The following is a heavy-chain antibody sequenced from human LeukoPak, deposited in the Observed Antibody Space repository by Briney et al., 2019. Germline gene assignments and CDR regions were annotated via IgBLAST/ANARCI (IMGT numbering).Heavy chain of an antibody. V-gene: IGHV4-59*01. J-gene: IGHJ4*02. Sequence: SETLSLTCSVSGASISSYYWSWIRQPPGKGLEWIGYIHYSGTTNYNPSLKSRVTISGDTSKHQFSLILSSVTAADTAVYYCARGVYIAAAQYGYWGQGTLVTVSS. CDR1: GASISSYY. D-gene: IGHD6-13*01. CDR2: IHYSGTT. CDR3: ARGVYIAAAQYGY.